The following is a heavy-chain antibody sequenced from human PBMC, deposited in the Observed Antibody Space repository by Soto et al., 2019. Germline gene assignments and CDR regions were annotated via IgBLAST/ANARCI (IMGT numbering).Heavy chain of an antibody. J-gene: IGHJ4*02. CDR1: GFTFRNYD. Sequence: EVQLVESGGGLVQPGGSLRLSCTTSGFTFRNYDMNWVRQAPGKGLEWVSYISSSGSTIYNADSVKGRFTISRDNAKNSLYLQMNILRVEDTALYDCWGWEEHFYWGQGTLVTVSA. V-gene: IGHV3-48*03. CDR2: ISSSGSTI. D-gene: IGHD1-26*01. CDR3: WGWEEHFY.